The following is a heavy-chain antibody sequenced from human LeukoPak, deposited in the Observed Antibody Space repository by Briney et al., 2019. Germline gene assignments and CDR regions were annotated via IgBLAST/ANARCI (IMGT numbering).Heavy chain of an antibody. J-gene: IGHJ4*02. V-gene: IGHV3-23*01. CDR1: A. Sequence: AXXWVRQAPGKGLEWVSAISGSGGSTYYADSVKGRFTISRDNSKNTLYLQMNSLRAEDTAVHYCAKGLTYYYDSSGYYQDYWGQGTLVTVSS. D-gene: IGHD3-22*01. CDR2: ISGSGGST. CDR3: AKGLTYYYDSSGYYQDY.